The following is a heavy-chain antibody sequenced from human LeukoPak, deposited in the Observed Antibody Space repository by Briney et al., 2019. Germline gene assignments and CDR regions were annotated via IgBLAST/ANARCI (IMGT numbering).Heavy chain of an antibody. CDR2: ISSSGSTI. J-gene: IGHJ4*02. CDR3: ARDRGKSHFDY. V-gene: IGHV3-11*01. CDR1: GFTFSGYY. Sequence: GGSLRLSCAASGFTFSGYYMSWLRQAPGKGLEWVSYISSSGSTIYYADSVKGRFTISRDNAKNSLYLQMNSLRAEDTAVYYCARDRGKSHFDYWGQGTLVTVSS.